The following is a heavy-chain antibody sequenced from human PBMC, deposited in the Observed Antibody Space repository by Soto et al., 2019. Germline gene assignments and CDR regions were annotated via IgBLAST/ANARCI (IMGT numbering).Heavy chain of an antibody. CDR3: ARELSITMVRGVIINGTFFDY. D-gene: IGHD3-10*01. CDR1: GDSVSSNSAA. CDR2: TYYRSKWYN. Sequence: SQTLSLTCAISGDSVSSNSAAWNWIRQSPSRGLEWLGRTYYRSKWYNDYAVSVKSRITINPDTSKNQFSLQLNSVTPEDTAVYYCARELSITMVRGVIINGTFFDYWGQGTLVTVSS. V-gene: IGHV6-1*01. J-gene: IGHJ4*02.